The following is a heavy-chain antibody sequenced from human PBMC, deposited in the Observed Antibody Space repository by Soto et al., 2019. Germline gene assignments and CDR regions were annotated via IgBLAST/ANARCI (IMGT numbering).Heavy chain of an antibody. J-gene: IGHJ6*02. CDR2: IDPSDSYT. CDR1: GYSFTSYW. D-gene: IGHD6-6*01. Sequence: GESLKISCKGSGYSFTSYWISWVRRMPGKGLEWMGRIDPSDSYTNYSPSFQGHVTISADKSISTAYLQWSSLKASDTAMYYCARREYTFYGMDVWGQGTTVTVSS. CDR3: ARREYTFYGMDV. V-gene: IGHV5-10-1*01.